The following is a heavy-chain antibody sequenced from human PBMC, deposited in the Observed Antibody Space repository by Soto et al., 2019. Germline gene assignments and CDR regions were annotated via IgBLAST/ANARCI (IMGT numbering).Heavy chain of an antibody. CDR2: ISGSGGST. V-gene: IGHV3-23*01. Sequence: EVQLLESGGGLVQPGGSLRLSCVASGFTFSSYAMSWVRQAPGKGLEWVSGISGSGGSTYFADSVKGRFTISRDNSKNTLSLQMNSLRAEDTAVYYCAKLRPIVAARGFGSVDYWGQGTLVTVSS. J-gene: IGHJ4*02. CDR3: AKLRPIVAARGFGSVDY. D-gene: IGHD1-26*01. CDR1: GFTFSSYA.